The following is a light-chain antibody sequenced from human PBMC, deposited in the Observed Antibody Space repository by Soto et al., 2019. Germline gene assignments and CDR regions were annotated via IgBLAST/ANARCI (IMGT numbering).Light chain of an antibody. CDR2: DAS. V-gene: IGKV3D-20*01. CDR1: QSVSSSY. CDR3: QQYGRSPWT. J-gene: IGKJ1*01. Sequence: EIVLTQSPATLSLSPGERATLSCGASQSVSSSYLAWYQQKPGLAPRLLIYDASSRATGIPDRLSGSGSGTDFTLTISRLEPEDFAVYYCQQYGRSPWTFGQGTKVEIK.